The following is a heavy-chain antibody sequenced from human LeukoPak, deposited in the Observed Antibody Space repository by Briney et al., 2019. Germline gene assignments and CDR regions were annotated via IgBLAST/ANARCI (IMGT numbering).Heavy chain of an antibody. D-gene: IGHD1-26*01. CDR2: INSDGSST. CDR1: GFTVSSNY. J-gene: IGHJ6*03. Sequence: PGGSLRLSCAASGFTVSSNYMSWVRQAPGKGLVWVSRINSDGSSTSYADSVKGRFTISRDNAKNTLYLQMNSLRAEDTAVYYCARVSSGSYFGYYYYYMDVWGKGTTVTVSS. CDR3: ARVSSGSYFGYYYYYMDV. V-gene: IGHV3-74*01.